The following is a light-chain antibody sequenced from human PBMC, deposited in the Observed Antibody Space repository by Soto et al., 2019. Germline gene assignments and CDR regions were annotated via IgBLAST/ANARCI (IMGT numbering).Light chain of an antibody. CDR1: QSVSSTY. J-gene: IGKJ1*01. CDR3: QHYGSSRT. CDR2: GAS. Sequence: EIVLTQSPGTLSLSPGERATLSCRANQSVSSTYLAWYQQKPGQAPRLLIYGASSRATGIPDRFSGSGSGTDFTLTISRLEPEDFAVYYCQHYGSSRTFGQGTKVDIK. V-gene: IGKV3-20*01.